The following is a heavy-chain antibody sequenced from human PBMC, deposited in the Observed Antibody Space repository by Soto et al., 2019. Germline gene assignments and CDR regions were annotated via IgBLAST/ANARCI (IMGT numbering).Heavy chain of an antibody. CDR1: GYSFTSYW. CDR2: IYPGDSDT. J-gene: IGHJ6*03. D-gene: IGHD2-2*01. Sequence: GESLKISCKGSGYSFTSYWIGWVRQMPGKGLEWMGIIYPGDSDTRYSPSFQGQVTISADKSISTAYLQWSSLKASDTAMYYCARHGGLYCSSTSCYAGDYYYYYMDVWGKGTTVTVSS. CDR3: ARHGGLYCSSTSCYAGDYYYYYMDV. V-gene: IGHV5-51*01.